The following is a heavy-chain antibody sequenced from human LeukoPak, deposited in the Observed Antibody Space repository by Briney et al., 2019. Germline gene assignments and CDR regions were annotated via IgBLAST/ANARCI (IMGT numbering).Heavy chain of an antibody. Sequence: GRSLRLSCAASGFTFSTYGVHWVRQAPGKGLEWLALISYDGRNKYYADSVKGRFTISSDNSKNTLYLQMNSLRSEDTAVYYCARGSVPYYDYGWFDPWGQGTLVTVSS. V-gene: IGHV3-30*03. CDR2: ISYDGRNK. CDR1: GFTFSTYG. D-gene: IGHD3-22*01. J-gene: IGHJ5*02. CDR3: ARGSVPYYDYGWFDP.